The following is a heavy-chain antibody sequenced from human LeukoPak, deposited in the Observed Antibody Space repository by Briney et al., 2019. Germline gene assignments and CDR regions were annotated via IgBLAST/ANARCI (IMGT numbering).Heavy chain of an antibody. CDR3: ARDRDYGDYYMDV. V-gene: IGHV3-7*01. CDR2: IKQDGSDK. Sequence: GGSLRLSCATSGFTFSAYWMGWVRQAPGKGLEWVAHIKQDGSDKYYVDSVKGRFTISRDNAKNSLYLQMNSLRAEDTAVYYCARDRDYGDYYMDVWGKGTTVTVSS. J-gene: IGHJ6*03. D-gene: IGHD4-17*01. CDR1: GFTFSAYW.